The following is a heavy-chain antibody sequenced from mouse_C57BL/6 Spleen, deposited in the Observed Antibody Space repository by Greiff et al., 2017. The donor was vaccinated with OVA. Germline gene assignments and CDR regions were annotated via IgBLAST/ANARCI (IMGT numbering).Heavy chain of an antibody. CDR3: ARGAVMVTTRRYYAMDY. CDR2: IDPANGNT. Sequence: EVQLQQSVAELVRPGASVKLSCTASGFNIKNTYMHWVKQRPEQGLEWIGRIDPANGNTKYAPKFQGKATITADTSSNTAYLQLSSLTSEDTAIYYCARGAVMVTTRRYYAMDYWGQGTSVTVSS. V-gene: IGHV14-3*01. CDR1: GFNIKNTY. J-gene: IGHJ4*01. D-gene: IGHD2-2*01.